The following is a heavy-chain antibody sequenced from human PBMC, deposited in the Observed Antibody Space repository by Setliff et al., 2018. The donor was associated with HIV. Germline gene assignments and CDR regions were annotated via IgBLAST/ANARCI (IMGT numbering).Heavy chain of an antibody. Sequence: PGGSLRLSCATSGFNFSSSSMSWDRQAPGRGLEWVSAIIPPGDSTYYADSVRGRFTISRDNSKNTLYLQMNSLRAEDTAVYYCAKDRSEITIFGVIISHWGQGSLVTVSS. CDR3: AKDRSEITIFGVIISH. V-gene: IGHV3-23*01. CDR1: GFNFSSSS. J-gene: IGHJ4*02. D-gene: IGHD3-3*01. CDR2: IIPPGDST.